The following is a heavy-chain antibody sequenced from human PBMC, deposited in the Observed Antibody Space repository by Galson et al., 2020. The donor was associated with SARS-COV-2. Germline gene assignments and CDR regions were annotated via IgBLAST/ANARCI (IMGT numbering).Heavy chain of an antibody. CDR2: ISYDGNNK. D-gene: IGHD3-10*01. CDR1: GFTFSTYA. Sequence: GGSLRLSCAASGFTFSTYAMHWVRQAPGKGLEWVAVISYDGNNKDHADSVKGRFTISRDNSKNMLYLQMNSLRVEDTAVYYCVGRSGMNGHTWGDFWGQGTLVTISS. V-gene: IGHV3-30-3*01. J-gene: IGHJ4*02. CDR3: VGRSGMNGHTWGDF.